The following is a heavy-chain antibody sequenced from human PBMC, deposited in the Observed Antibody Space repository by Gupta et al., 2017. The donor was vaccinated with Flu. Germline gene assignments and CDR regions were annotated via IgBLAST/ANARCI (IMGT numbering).Heavy chain of an antibody. Sequence: QVQLVQSGAEVKKPGSSVKVSCKASGGTFSTYPITWVRQAPGQGLEWMGGIIIPIFGTTIYAQKFQGRVTITADESTTTAYMELSSLTSEDTAVYFCARDRTTSSYYYGRSDAFDVWGQGTLVTVSS. CDR1: GGTFSTYP. J-gene: IGHJ3*01. D-gene: IGHD3-22*01. CDR3: ARDRTTSSYYYGRSDAFDV. CDR2: IIIPIFGTT. V-gene: IGHV1-69*01.